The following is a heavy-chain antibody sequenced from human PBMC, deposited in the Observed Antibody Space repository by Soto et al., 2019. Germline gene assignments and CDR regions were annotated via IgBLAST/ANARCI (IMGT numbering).Heavy chain of an antibody. CDR1: GGSISSGDYY. Sequence: PSETLSLTCTVSGGSISSGDYYWSWIRQPPGKGLQWVGHIYHTGIIQYSPSFKSRDLISLDTPKNQLSLRLSPGPVADTAVYYCERGPYSSGWVQTWGHGTLVT. V-gene: IGHV4-61*08. CDR2: IYHTGII. D-gene: IGHD3-22*01. CDR3: ERGPYSSGWVQT. J-gene: IGHJ5*01.